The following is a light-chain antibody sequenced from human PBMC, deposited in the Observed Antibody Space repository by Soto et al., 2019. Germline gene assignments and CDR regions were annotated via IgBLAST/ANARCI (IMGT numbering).Light chain of an antibody. J-gene: IGLJ2*01. V-gene: IGLV2-23*01. CDR1: SSDVGSYNL. CDR3: CSYAGSSTLVV. Sequence: QSALPQPASVSGSPGQPITISCTGTSSDVGSYNLVSWYQQHPGKAPKLMIYEGSKRPSGVSNRFSGSKSGNTASLTISGLQAEDEADYYCCSYAGSSTLVVFGGGTKLTVL. CDR2: EGS.